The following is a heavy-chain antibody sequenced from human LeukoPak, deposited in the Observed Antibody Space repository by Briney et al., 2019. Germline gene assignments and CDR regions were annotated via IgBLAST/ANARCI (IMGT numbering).Heavy chain of an antibody. CDR2: IYYSGST. CDR1: GGSISSYY. D-gene: IGHD2-2*01. J-gene: IGHJ3*02. CDR3: ARGGIVVVPAAASFDI. Sequence: SETLSLTCTVSGGSISSYYWSWIRQPPGKGLEWIGYIYYSGSTNYNPSLKSRVTISVDTSKDQFSLKLSSVTAADTAVYYCARGGIVVVPAAASFDIWGQGTMVTVSS. V-gene: IGHV4-59*01.